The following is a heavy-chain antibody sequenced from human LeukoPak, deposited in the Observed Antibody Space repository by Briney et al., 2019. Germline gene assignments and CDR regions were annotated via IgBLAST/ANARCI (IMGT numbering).Heavy chain of an antibody. CDR3: ASGGYCDSASCYPNWFDP. CDR1: GGSISSYY. J-gene: IGHJ5*02. CDR2: ISYSGST. Sequence: PSETLSLTCTVSGGSISSYYWSWIRQPPGKGLEWIGYISYSGSTNYNPSLKSRVTMSLDTSKNQFSLKLSSVTAADTAAYYCASGGYCDSASCYPNWFDPWGRGTLVTVSS. V-gene: IGHV4-59*01. D-gene: IGHD2-2*01.